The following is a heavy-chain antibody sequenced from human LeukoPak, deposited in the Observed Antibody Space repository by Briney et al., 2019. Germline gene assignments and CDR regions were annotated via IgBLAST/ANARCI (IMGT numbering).Heavy chain of an antibody. CDR2: ISGSGGST. CDR3: AREFDGSASGAGY. D-gene: IGHD1-26*01. V-gene: IGHV3-23*01. CDR1: GFTFSSYA. J-gene: IGHJ4*02. Sequence: PGGSLRLSCAASGFTFSSYAMSWVRQAPGKGLEWVSAISGSGGSTYYADSVKGRFTISRDNAKRSLYLQMNSLRADDTAVYYCAREFDGSASGAGYWGQGTLVTVSS.